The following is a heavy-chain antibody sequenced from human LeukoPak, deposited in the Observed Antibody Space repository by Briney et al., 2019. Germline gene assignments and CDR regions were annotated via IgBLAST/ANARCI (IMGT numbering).Heavy chain of an antibody. Sequence: GGSLRLSCAASGFTFSSYDMHWVRQATGKGLEWVSAIGTAGDTYYPGSVKGRFTISRENAKNSLYLQMNSLRAGDTAVYYCARVRKDLDYYYGMDVWGQGTTVTVSS. CDR3: ARVRKDLDYYYGMDV. CDR1: GFTFSSYD. J-gene: IGHJ6*02. V-gene: IGHV3-13*01. D-gene: IGHD2-15*01. CDR2: IGTAGDT.